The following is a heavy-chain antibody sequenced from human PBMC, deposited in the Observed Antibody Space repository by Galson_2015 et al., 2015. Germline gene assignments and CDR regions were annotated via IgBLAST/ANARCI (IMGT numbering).Heavy chain of an antibody. Sequence: ETLSLTCAVYGGSFSGYYWSWIRQPPGKGLEWIGEINHSGSTNYNPSLKSRVTISVDTSKNQFSLKLSSVTAADTAVYYCALMFYYYMDVWGKGTTVTVSS. CDR2: INHSGST. CDR3: ALMFYYYMDV. V-gene: IGHV4-34*01. CDR1: GGSFSGYY. D-gene: IGHD3-10*02. J-gene: IGHJ6*03.